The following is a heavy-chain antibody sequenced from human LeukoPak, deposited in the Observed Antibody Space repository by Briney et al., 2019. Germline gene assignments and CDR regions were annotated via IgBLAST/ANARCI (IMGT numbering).Heavy chain of an antibody. CDR2: VGGSGGST. CDR1: GFTFSRYA. J-gene: IGHJ3*01. Sequence: PGGSLRLSCAASGFTFSRYAMSWVRRAPGKGLEWVSAVGGSGGSTYYADSVKGLFTISRDNSKNTLYLQMNSLRAEDTAVYYCAKRMIRGVNHDAFDLWGQGTMVTVSS. CDR3: AKRMIRGVNHDAFDL. V-gene: IGHV3-23*01. D-gene: IGHD3-10*01.